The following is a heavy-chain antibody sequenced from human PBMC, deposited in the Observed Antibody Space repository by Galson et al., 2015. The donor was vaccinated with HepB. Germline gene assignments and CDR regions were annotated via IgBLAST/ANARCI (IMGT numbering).Heavy chain of an antibody. CDR1: GGSISTYY. J-gene: IGHJ4*02. D-gene: IGHD3-16*01. V-gene: IGHV4-59*01. CDR3: ARGPRVGEFDY. Sequence: ETLSLTCTVSGGSISTYYWSWIRQPPGKGLEWIGYVYHSGTTNYNSSLKSRVTMSIDASKNQFSLKLSSVTAADTAVYYCARGPRVGEFDYWGQGTLVTVSS. CDR2: VYHSGTT.